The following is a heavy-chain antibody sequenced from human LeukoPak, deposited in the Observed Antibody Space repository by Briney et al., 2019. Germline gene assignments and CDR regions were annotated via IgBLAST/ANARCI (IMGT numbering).Heavy chain of an antibody. CDR1: GFTVSSNY. CDR2: IYSGGST. CDR3: ARVIIISVARWFDP. Sequence: GGSLRLSCAASGFTVSSNYMSWVRQAPGKGLEWVSVIYSGGSTYYADSVKGRFTISRDNSKNTLYLQMNSLRAEDTAVYYCARVIIISVARWFDPWGQGTLVTVPS. V-gene: IGHV3-66*01. D-gene: IGHD3-16*02. J-gene: IGHJ5*02.